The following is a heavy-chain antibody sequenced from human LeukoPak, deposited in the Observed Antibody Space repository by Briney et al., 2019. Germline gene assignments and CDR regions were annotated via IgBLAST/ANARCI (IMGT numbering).Heavy chain of an antibody. V-gene: IGHV3-23*01. D-gene: IGHD6-6*01. CDR2: ISGSGGST. Sequence: XXXLRLSCAASGXTFSSYAMIWVRQAPGKGLEWVSAISGSGGSTYYADSVKGRFTVSRDNSKNTLYLQMESLRVEDTAVYYCQARHGYWGHGTLVTVSS. CDR3: QARHGY. J-gene: IGHJ4*01. CDR1: GXTFSSYA.